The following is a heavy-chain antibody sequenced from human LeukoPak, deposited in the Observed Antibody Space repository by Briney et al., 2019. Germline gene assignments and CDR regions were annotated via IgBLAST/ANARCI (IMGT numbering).Heavy chain of an antibody. V-gene: IGHV3-72*01. Sequence: PGGSLRLSCAASGFNFSNAWMSWVRQAPGKGLEWVGRSRNKANSYTTEYAASVKGRFTISRDDSKNSLYLQVNSLKTEDTAVYYCAPGGNYCSSSSCPSWGQGTIVTVSS. D-gene: IGHD2-2*01. J-gene: IGHJ3*01. CDR3: APGGNYCSSSSCPS. CDR1: GFNFSNAW. CDR2: SRNKANSYTT.